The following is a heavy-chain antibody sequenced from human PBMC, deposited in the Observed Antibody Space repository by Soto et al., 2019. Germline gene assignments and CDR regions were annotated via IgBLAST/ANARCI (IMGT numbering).Heavy chain of an antibody. V-gene: IGHV3-23*01. D-gene: IGHD1-1*01. CDR1: GFIFSGDP. CDR2: ISGSGDRA. J-gene: IGHJ4*02. CDR3: AKESWKKYLEN. Sequence: WGSLRLSCAASGFIFSGDPMSWFRHAPGRGLQWLSTISGSGDRAFYADSVRGRFTISRDSSKNTLYLQMNSLGAEDTAIYYCAKESWKKYLENWGRGTLVTVSA.